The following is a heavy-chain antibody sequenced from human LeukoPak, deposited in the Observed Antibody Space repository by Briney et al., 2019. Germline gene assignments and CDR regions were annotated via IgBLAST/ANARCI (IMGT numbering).Heavy chain of an antibody. CDR2: IKEDGSEI. D-gene: IGHD4-23*01. CDR3: ARDRGYSSFDY. V-gene: IGHV3-7*01. J-gene: IGHJ4*02. Sequence: PGGSLRLSCEASAFTFSSYWMSWVRQAPGKGLEWVANIKEDGSEINYVDSVKGRFTISRDHAKNSLFMQMNSLRVEDTAVYYCARDRGYSSFDYWGQGTLVTVSS. CDR1: AFTFSSYW.